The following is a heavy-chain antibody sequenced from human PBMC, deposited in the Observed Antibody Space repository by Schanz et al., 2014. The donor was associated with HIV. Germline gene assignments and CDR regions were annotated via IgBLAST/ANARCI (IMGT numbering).Heavy chain of an antibody. CDR3: ARHQRGSYLEALDY. J-gene: IGHJ4*02. Sequence: QVQLQESGPGLVKPSETLSLTCTVSGGSISSSSYYWGWIRQPPGKGLEWIGSAHHSGRTYYTPSHTRQVPIPVDVSKNQFSLTLSFVPAADTAVFYCARHQRGSYLEALDYWGQGTLVTVSS. CDR1: GGSISSSSYY. CDR2: AHHSGRT. D-gene: IGHD3-10*01. V-gene: IGHV4-39*01.